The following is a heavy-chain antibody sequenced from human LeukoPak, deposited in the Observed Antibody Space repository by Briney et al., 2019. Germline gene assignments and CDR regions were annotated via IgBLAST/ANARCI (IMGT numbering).Heavy chain of an antibody. CDR1: GFTFDDYA. Sequence: GGSLRLSCAASGFTFDDYAMHWVRPAPGKGLEWVSLISGDGGSTYYADSVKGRFTISRDNSKNSLYLQMNSLRTEDTALYYCAKDKEAFIAAAGGIFDYWGQGTLVTVSS. CDR3: AKDKEAFIAAAGGIFDY. CDR2: ISGDGGST. D-gene: IGHD6-13*01. V-gene: IGHV3-43*02. J-gene: IGHJ4*02.